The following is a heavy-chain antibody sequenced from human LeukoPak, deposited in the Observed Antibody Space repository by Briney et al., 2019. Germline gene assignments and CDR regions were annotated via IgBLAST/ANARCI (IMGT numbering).Heavy chain of an antibody. CDR3: ARDFSSGWYPDY. J-gene: IGHJ4*02. CDR1: GFTFSSYW. Sequence: GSLRLSCAASGFTFSSYWTSWVRQAPGKGLEWVANIKQDGSEKHYVDSVKGQFTISRDNAKNSLYLQMNSLRAEDTAVYYCARDFSSGWYPDYWGQGTLVTVSS. CDR2: IKQDGSEK. D-gene: IGHD6-19*01. V-gene: IGHV3-7*01.